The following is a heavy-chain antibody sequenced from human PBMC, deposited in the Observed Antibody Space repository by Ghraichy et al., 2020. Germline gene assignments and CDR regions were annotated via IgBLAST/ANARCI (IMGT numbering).Heavy chain of an antibody. CDR3: AKGLSTTVVTAIDY. CDR2: VRSDGSNK. CDR1: GFTFSNYG. V-gene: IGHV3-30*02. D-gene: IGHD4-23*01. J-gene: IGHJ4*02. Sequence: GGSLRLSCAASGFTFSNYGIHWVRQAPGKGLEWVTFVRSDGSNKYYADSVQGRFTISRDNSKNTLFLQMNSLRAEDTAVYYCAKGLSTTVVTAIDYWGQGTLVTVSS.